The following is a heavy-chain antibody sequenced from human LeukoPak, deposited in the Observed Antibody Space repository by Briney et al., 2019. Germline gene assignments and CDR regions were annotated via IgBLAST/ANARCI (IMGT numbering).Heavy chain of an antibody. Sequence: PGGSLRLSCAASGFTFSNAWMSCVRQAPGKGLEWVGLIKSKTDGGTTDYAAPVKGRFTISRDDSKNTLYLQMSSLKTEDTAVYYCITDENYYDSTGYHYFDYWGQGTLVTVSS. V-gene: IGHV3-15*01. CDR3: ITDENYYDSTGYHYFDY. D-gene: IGHD3-22*01. CDR1: GFTFSNAW. CDR2: IKSKTDGGTT. J-gene: IGHJ4*02.